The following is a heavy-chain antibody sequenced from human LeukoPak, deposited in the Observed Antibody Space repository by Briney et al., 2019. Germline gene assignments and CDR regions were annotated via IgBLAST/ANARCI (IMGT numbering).Heavy chain of an antibody. CDR1: GDSITSNNYY. D-gene: IGHD5-18*01. CDR2: VYYSGTT. CDR3: ARVRPGYTYGYFYMDV. J-gene: IGHJ6*03. V-gene: IGHV4-39*07. Sequence: PSETLSLTCTVSGDSITSNNYYWGWIRQPPGKGLEWIGTVYYSGTTYYSPSLDSRVTISLDTSKNQFSLKMYSVTAADAAVYYCARVRPGYTYGYFYMDVWGKGTTVTVSS.